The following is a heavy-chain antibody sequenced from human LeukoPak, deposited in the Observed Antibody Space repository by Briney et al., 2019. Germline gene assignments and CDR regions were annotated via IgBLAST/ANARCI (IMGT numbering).Heavy chain of an antibody. CDR2: ISYDGSNK. V-gene: IGHV3-30*18. CDR3: AKGEYYFDY. Sequence: GGSLRLSCAASGFTFSSYGMHWVRQAPGKGLEWVAVISYDGSNKYYADSVKGRFTISRDNSKNTLYLQMNSLRAEDTAVYYCAKGEYYFDYWGQGTLVTVSS. CDR1: GFTFSSYG. D-gene: IGHD3-10*01. J-gene: IGHJ4*02.